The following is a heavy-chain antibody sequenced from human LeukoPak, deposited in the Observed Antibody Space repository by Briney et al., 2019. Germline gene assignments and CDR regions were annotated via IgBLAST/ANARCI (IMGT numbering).Heavy chain of an antibody. CDR3: ARGGVGATPYNWFDP. CDR2: IYTSGST. CDR1: GGSISSGSYY. D-gene: IGHD1-26*01. J-gene: IGHJ5*02. Sequence: SETLSLTCTVSGGSISSGSYYWSWIRQPAGKGLEWIGRIYTSGSTNYNPSLKSRVTISVDTSKNQFSLKLSSVTAADTAVYYCARGGVGATPYNWFDPWGQGTLVTVSS. V-gene: IGHV4-61*02.